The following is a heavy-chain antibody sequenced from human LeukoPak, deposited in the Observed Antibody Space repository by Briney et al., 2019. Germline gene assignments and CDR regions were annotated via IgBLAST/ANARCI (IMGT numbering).Heavy chain of an antibody. CDR1: GGSISSGVYY. CDR2: IYYSGST. V-gene: IGHV4-31*03. CDR3: ARGVRWLQLSYFDY. Sequence: SETLSLTCPVSGGSISSGVYYWSWIRQHPGKGLEWIGYIYYSGSTYYNPSLKSRVTISVDTSKNQFSLKLSSVTAADTAVYYYARGVRWLQLSYFDYWGQGTLVTVSS. D-gene: IGHD5-24*01. J-gene: IGHJ4*02.